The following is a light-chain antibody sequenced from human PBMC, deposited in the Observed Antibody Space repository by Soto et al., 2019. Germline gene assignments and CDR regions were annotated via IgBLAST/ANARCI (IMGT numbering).Light chain of an antibody. CDR3: CSYVGSYTSYV. CDR1: SSDVGGYNF. V-gene: IGLV2-11*01. CDR2: DVT. J-gene: IGLJ1*01. Sequence: QSALTQPRSVSGSPGQSVTISCTGTSSDVGGYNFVSWYQQHAGKAPKFMIYDVTKRPSGVPDRFSGSKSGNTASLTISGLQAEDEADYYCCSYVGSYTSYVFGIGTKVTVL.